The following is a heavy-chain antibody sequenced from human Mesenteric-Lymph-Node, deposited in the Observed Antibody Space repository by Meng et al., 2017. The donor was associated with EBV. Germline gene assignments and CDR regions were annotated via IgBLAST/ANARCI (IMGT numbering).Heavy chain of an antibody. CDR1: GYTITGYQ. V-gene: IGHV1-46*01. D-gene: IGHD1-1*01. CDR2: IKPSGGST. Sequence: QVQLVQSGAAVKKPGASVKVSCKASGYTITGYQINWVRQAPVAGLEWMGIIKPSGGSTRYAQKFQDRVTMTGDTSTSTVYMELSGLTPEDTAVYYCAKDEDSEGQLEHWGQGSLVTVSS. CDR3: AKDEDSEGQLEH. J-gene: IGHJ4*02.